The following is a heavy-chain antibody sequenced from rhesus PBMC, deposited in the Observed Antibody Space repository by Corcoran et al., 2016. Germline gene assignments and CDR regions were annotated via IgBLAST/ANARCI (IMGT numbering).Heavy chain of an antibody. Sequence: QVQLQESGPGLVKPSETLSLTCAVSGGSIRSGYDWSWIRQPPGKGLEWIGYIYGSSGSTNYNPSLRNRVTLSKDASKNQFSLKLGSVTAADTAVYYCARSIAAAGMSFDYWGQGVLVTVSS. J-gene: IGHJ4*01. CDR3: ARSIAAAGMSFDY. CDR2: IYGSSGST. CDR1: GGSIRSGYD. V-gene: IGHV4-76*01. D-gene: IGHD6-25*01.